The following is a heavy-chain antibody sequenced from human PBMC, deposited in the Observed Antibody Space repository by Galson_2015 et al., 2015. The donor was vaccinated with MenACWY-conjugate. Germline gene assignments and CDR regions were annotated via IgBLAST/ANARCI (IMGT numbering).Heavy chain of an antibody. CDR1: GGSIESRTFY. D-gene: IGHD1-26*01. Sequence: LSLTCTVSGGSIESRTFYWGWIRQPPGKGLEWIGSIYFSGSTYYNSSLKSRVTISVDTSKNQFSLKVNSLTAADTAMYFYARDQWGKWFDPWGQGTQVTVSS. CDR2: IYFSGST. J-gene: IGHJ5*02. V-gene: IGHV4-39*07. CDR3: ARDQWGKWFDP.